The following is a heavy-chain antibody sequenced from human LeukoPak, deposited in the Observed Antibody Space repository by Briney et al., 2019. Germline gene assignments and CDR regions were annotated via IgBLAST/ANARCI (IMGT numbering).Heavy chain of an antibody. Sequence: HSGGSLRLSCAASGFTFNNYAMAWVRQAPGRGLEWVSSISDSGGSTNYADSVKGRFTISRDNSKNTLYLQMNSLRAEDTATYYCANNPGYSISYWGQGSLVTVSS. CDR2: ISDSGGST. V-gene: IGHV3-23*01. CDR1: GFTFNNYA. D-gene: IGHD5-12*01. J-gene: IGHJ4*02. CDR3: ANNPGYSISY.